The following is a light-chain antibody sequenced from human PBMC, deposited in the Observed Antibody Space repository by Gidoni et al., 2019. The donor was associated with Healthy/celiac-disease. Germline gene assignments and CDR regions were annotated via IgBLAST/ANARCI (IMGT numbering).Light chain of an antibody. Sequence: DSQMTQSPSSLSASVGDSVTITCRASQSISSYLHWYQQKPVKAPKLLFYAASSLQSGVPSRFSGSVSGTDFTLTISSLQPEDFATYYCQQSYSTPQPFGQXTKVEIK. CDR1: QSISSY. CDR3: QQSYSTPQP. J-gene: IGKJ1*01. CDR2: AAS. V-gene: IGKV1-39*01.